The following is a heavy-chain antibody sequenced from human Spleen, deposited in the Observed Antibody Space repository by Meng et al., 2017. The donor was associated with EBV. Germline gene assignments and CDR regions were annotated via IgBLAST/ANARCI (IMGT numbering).Heavy chain of an antibody. V-gene: IGHV1-69*06. D-gene: IGHD7-27*01. Sequence: QVQLVQPGPEVKKXXXXXKXXCKVSGGIFSNYDISWVRQAPGQGLEWLGGIIPLYGTANYAQRFQGRVTITADKSTSTAYMELSSLRSEDTAVYYCARDGNHNSGYYDYWGQGTLVTVYS. CDR3: ARDGNHNSGYYDY. CDR1: GGIFSNYD. CDR2: IIPLYGTA. J-gene: IGHJ4*02.